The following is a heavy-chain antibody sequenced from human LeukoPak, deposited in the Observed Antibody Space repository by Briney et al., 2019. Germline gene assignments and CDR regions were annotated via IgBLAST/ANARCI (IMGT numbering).Heavy chain of an antibody. V-gene: IGHV3-9*01. CDR3: AKDTGYYYDSSNYWV. Sequence: GGTLRLSCAASGFTFDDYAMHWVRQPPGKGLEWVSGISWNSGSIGYADSVKGRFTISRDNAKNSLYLQMNSLRAEDTALYYCAKDTGYYYDSSNYWVWGQGTLVPVSS. CDR1: GFTFDDYA. J-gene: IGHJ4*02. CDR2: ISWNSGSI. D-gene: IGHD3-22*01.